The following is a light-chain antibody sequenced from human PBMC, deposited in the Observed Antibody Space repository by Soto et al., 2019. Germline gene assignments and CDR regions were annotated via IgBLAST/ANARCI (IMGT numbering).Light chain of an antibody. CDR1: TSDVGAYNY. V-gene: IGLV2-14*01. J-gene: IGLJ2*01. CDR2: DVS. CDR3: SSYSSSSTLAV. Sequence: QSALTQPASVSGSPGQSITISCTGTTSDVGAYNYVSWYQQHPGKAPKLIIYDVSNRPSGVSNRFSCSKSGNTASLTISGLQAEDEADYYCSSYSSSSTLAVFGGGTKLTVL.